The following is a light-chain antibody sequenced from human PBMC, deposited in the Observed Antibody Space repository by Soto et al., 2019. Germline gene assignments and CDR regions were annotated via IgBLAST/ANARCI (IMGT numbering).Light chain of an antibody. CDR1: SSDVGGYNY. J-gene: IGLJ1*01. V-gene: IGLV2-14*01. CDR3: SSYTSCSTLYV. Sequence: QSALTQPASVSGSPGQSITISCTGTSSDVGGYNYVSWYQQHPGKAPKLMIYDVSNRPSGVSNRFSGSKSGNTASLTISGLQAEDEADYYCSSYTSCSTLYVFGTGTK. CDR2: DVS.